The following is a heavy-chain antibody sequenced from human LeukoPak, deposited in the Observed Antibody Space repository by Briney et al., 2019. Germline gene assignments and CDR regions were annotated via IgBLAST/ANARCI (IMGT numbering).Heavy chain of an antibody. CDR2: IYSSGST. CDR1: GGSISSYY. D-gene: IGHD3-22*01. V-gene: IGHV4-4*07. CDR3: ARAGGYDSSGYYRNWFDP. Sequence: PSETLSLACTVSGGSISSYYWSWIRQPAGKGLEWIGRIYSSGSTNYNPSLKSRVTMSVDTSKNQFSLKLRSVTAADTAVYYCARAGGYDSSGYYRNWFDPWGQVTLVTVSS. J-gene: IGHJ5*02.